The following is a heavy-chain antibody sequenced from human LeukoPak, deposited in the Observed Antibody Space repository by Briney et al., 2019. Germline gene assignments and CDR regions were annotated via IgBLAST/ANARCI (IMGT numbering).Heavy chain of an antibody. Sequence: GGSLRLSCAASGFTFSSYSMNWVRQAPGKGLEWVSSITSSSSYIFYTGSVKGRFTISRDNAKNSLYLQMNSLRAEDTAVYYCARADTSGYPAWGQGTLVTVS. CDR2: ITSSSSYI. V-gene: IGHV3-21*01. CDR1: GFTFSSYS. D-gene: IGHD3-22*01. CDR3: ARADTSGYPA. J-gene: IGHJ5*02.